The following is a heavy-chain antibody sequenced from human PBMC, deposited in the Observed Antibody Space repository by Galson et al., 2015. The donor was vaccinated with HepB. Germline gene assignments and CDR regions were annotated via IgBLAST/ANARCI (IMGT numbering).Heavy chain of an antibody. V-gene: IGHV3-73*01. CDR1: GFTFSGST. J-gene: IGHJ5*02. Sequence: SLRLSCAASGFTFSGSTMYWVRQASGKGLEWVGRIKSEADNYATGYAESVKGRFTISRDDSKNTAYLQINSLKTEDTAVYYCTRQVGPPGQGGFDPWGQGTLVTVSS. CDR2: IKSEADNYAT. D-gene: IGHD2-2*01. CDR3: TRQVGPPGQGGFDP.